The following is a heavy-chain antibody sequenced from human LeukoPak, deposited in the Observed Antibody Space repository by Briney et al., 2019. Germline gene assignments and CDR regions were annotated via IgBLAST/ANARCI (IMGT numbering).Heavy chain of an antibody. CDR3: VRGTGY. J-gene: IGHJ4*02. V-gene: IGHV3-64D*06. Sequence: GGSLRLSCSVSGFTFSTYVMHWVRQAPGKGLEYVSAISRYGDNTYYADSVKGRFTISRDNSKNTLYLQMSSLRADDTAVYYCVRGTGYWGQGTLVTVSS. CDR1: GFTFSTYV. CDR2: ISRYGDNT.